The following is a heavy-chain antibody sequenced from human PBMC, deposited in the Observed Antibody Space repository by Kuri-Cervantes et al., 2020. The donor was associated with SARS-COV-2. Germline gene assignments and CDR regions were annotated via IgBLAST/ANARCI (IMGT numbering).Heavy chain of an antibody. CDR3: ARHYDFWSGYPLATYYYYYMDV. J-gene: IGHJ6*03. CDR1: GYTFTSYG. Sequence: ASVKVSCKASGYTFTSYGISWVRQAPGQGLEWMGWISAYNGNTNYAQKLQGRVTMTTDTSTSTAYMELRRLRSDDTAVYYCARHYDFWSGYPLATYYYYYMDVWGKGTTVTVSS. V-gene: IGHV1-18*01. D-gene: IGHD3-3*01. CDR2: ISAYNGNT.